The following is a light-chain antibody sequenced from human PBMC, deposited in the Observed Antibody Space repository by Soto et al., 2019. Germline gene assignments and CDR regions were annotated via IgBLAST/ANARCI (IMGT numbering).Light chain of an antibody. V-gene: IGKV1-39*01. CDR1: QSISSY. CDR3: QKLHNFPLT. Sequence: DIQMSQSPSSLSASVGDRVTITCRASQSISSYLNWYQQKPGKAPKLLIYAASSLQSGAPSRFSGSGYGTEFTLTISSLQPDDFASYYCQKLHNFPLTFGQGTRLEI. J-gene: IGKJ5*01. CDR2: AAS.